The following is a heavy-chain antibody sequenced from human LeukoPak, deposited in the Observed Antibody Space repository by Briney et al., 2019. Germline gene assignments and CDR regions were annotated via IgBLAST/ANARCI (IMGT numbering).Heavy chain of an antibody. CDR1: GYTFTVYY. CDR2: INPNSGGT. D-gene: IGHD1-1*01. CDR3: ARERVLGGTQSNTEYFQH. Sequence: GASVKVSCKASGYTFTVYYMHWVRQAPGQGLEWMGWINPNSGGTNYAQKFQGRVTMTRDTSISTAYMELSRLRSDDTAVYHCARERVLGGTQSNTEYFQHWGQGTLVTVSS. J-gene: IGHJ1*01. V-gene: IGHV1-2*02.